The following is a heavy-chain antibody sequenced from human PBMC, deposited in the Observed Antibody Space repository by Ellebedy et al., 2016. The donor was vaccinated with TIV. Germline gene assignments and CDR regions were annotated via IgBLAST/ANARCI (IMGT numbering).Heavy chain of an antibody. J-gene: IGHJ4*02. V-gene: IGHV1-18*01. D-gene: IGHD5-18*01. CDR3: ARDVQLIYSYGPDHFDY. CDR1: TYTFTPYA. Sequence: ASVKVSCKASTYTFTPYAIHWVRLAPGQGLEWMGWISAYNGNTKYAQKPQGRVTMTTDTSTSTAYMELSSLRSEDTAVYYCARDVQLIYSYGPDHFDYWGQGTLVTVSS. CDR2: ISAYNGNT.